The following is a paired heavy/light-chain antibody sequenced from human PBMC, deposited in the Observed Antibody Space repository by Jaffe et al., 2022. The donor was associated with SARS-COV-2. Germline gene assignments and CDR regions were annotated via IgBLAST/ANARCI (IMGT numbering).Light chain of an antibody. J-gene: IGKJ1*01. Sequence: DIQMTQSPSTLSASIGDRVTITCRASQSISSWLAWYQQKPGKAPKLLIYKASTLESGVPSRFSGSGSGTEFTLTISSLQPDDFATYYCQQYNNYSPEAFGQGTKVEVK. CDR1: QSISSW. CDR3: QQYNNYSPEA. CDR2: KAS. V-gene: IGKV1-5*03.
Heavy chain of an antibody. CDR1: GFTFSTYA. J-gene: IGHJ4*02. D-gene: IGHD2-2*01. CDR3: AKSHRESSPYSSAFDY. V-gene: IGHV3-23*01. CDR2: VTGGGNT. Sequence: EVQLLESGGGLVQPGGSLRLSCAASGFTFSTYAMRWVRQAPGKGLEWVSAVTGGGNTYYADSVRGRFTISRDNSKNTLYLQMNSLRAEDTAVYYCAKSHRESSPYSSAFDYWGQGTLVTVSS.